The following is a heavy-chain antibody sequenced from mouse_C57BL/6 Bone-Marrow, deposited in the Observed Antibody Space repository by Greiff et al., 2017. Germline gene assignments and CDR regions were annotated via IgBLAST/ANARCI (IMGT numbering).Heavy chain of an antibody. J-gene: IGHJ2*01. Sequence: VQLQHSGLELVKPGASVKFSCKASGYTFPDYYLNGVKQSHGKSLVWFGDINPNNGGSSYNHKFKGKATLTVDKASSTAYMELRSLTSEDSAVYYCARRGQSGYWGQGTTLTVSS. CDR1: GYTFPDYY. D-gene: IGHD1-3*01. V-gene: IGHV1-26*01. CDR3: ARRGQSGY. CDR2: INPNNGGS.